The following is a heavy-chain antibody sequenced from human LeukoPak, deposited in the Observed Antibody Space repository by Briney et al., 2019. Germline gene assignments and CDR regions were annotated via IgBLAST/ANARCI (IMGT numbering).Heavy chain of an antibody. CDR1: GFTFSSYG. CDR2: ISYDGSNK. D-gene: IGHD1-14*01. Sequence: GGSLRLSCAASGFTFSSYGMHWVRQAPGKGLEWVAVISYDGSNKYYADSVKGRFTISRDNSKDTLYLQMNSLRAEDTAVYYCGTVFDYWGQGILVTVSS. V-gene: IGHV3-30*03. CDR3: GTVFDY. J-gene: IGHJ4*02.